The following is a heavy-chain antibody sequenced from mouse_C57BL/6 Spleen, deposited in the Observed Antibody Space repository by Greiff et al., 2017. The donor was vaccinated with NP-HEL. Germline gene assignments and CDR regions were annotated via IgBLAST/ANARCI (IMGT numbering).Heavy chain of an antibody. CDR2: IDPSDSYT. CDR1: GYTFTSYW. Sequence: QVQLQQPGAELVKPGASVKLSCKASGYTFTSYWMQWVKQRPGQGLEWIGEIDPSDSYTNYNQKFKGKATLTVDTSSSTAYMQLSSLTSEDSAVYYCARLLIYYGNSYYFDYWGQGTTLTVSS. V-gene: IGHV1-50*01. CDR3: ARLLIYYGNSYYFDY. J-gene: IGHJ2*01. D-gene: IGHD2-1*01.